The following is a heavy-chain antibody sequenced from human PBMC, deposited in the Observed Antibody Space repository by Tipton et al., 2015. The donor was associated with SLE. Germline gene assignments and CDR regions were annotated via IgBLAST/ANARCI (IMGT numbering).Heavy chain of an antibody. CDR3: ARAPGGFLEWLLSYFDY. D-gene: IGHD3-3*01. V-gene: IGHV3-30*09. CDR2: ISYDGSND. J-gene: IGHJ4*02. Sequence: QLVQSGGGLVQPGGSLRLSCAASGFTFSSYAMHWVRQAPGKGLEWVAVISYDGSNDYYADSVQGRFAISRDNSKNTLYLQMNSLRAEDTALYYCARAPGGFLEWLLSYFDYWGQGTLVTVSS. CDR1: GFTFSSYA.